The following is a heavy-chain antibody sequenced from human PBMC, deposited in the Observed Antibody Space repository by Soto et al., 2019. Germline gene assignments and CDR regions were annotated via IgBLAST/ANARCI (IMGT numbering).Heavy chain of an antibody. CDR2: IYPGDSDT. Sequence: PGESMKISCQGSGYSFTSHWIGWVRQMPGKGLEWMGVIYPGDSDTRYSPSFQGQVTISADKSINTAYLQWSTLRASDTAIFYCARQSGSPWRYFDAWGQGTLVTVS. CDR1: GYSFTSHW. CDR3: ARQSGSPWRYFDA. J-gene: IGHJ4*02. D-gene: IGHD1-26*01. V-gene: IGHV5-51*01.